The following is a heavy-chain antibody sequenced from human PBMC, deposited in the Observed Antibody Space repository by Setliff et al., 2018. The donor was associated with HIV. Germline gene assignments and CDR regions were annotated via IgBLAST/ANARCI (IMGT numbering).Heavy chain of an antibody. CDR2: IYNSGYS. J-gene: IGHJ6*02. V-gene: IGHV4-59*01. CDR3: ARGDGYRANDAYYDTGMDA. D-gene: IGHD5-12*01. CDR1: GAPISSYY. Sequence: SETLSLTCKVSGAPISSYYWNWIRQPPGKGLEWIGYIYNSGYSNSKPSLKSRVTISLDTSKNQFSLKLSSVTAADTAVYYCARGDGYRANDAYYDTGMDAWGQGITVTVSS.